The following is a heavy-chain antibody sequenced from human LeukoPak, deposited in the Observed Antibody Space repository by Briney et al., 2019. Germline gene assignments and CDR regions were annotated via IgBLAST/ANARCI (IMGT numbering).Heavy chain of an antibody. CDR3: AREPPRYYYDSSGYYWFDP. CDR1: GYTFTSYD. CDR2: MNPNSGNT. D-gene: IGHD3-22*01. J-gene: IGHJ5*02. Sequence: ASVKVSCKASGYTFTSYDINWVRQATGQGLEWMGRMNPNSGNTGYAQKFQGRVTMTRNTSISTAYMELSSLRSEDTAVYYCAREPPRYYYDSSGYYWFDPWGQGTLVTVSS. V-gene: IGHV1-8*01.